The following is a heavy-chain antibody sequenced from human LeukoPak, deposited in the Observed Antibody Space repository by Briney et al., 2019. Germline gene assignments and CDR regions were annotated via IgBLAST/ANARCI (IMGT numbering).Heavy chain of an antibody. CDR1: GFTFSSYA. CDR2: ISSNGGST. V-gene: IGHV3-64*01. D-gene: IGHD6-13*01. Sequence: GGSLRLSCAASGFTFSSYAMHWVRQAPGKGLEYVSAISSNGGSTYYANSVKGRFTISRDNSKNTLYLQMGSLRAEDMAVYYCASNQGPRYSSSTGAFDIWGQGTMVTVSS. CDR3: ASNQGPRYSSSTGAFDI. J-gene: IGHJ3*02.